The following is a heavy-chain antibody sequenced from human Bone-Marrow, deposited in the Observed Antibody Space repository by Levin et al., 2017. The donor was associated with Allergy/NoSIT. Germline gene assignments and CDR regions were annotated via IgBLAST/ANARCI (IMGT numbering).Heavy chain of an antibody. J-gene: IGHJ4*02. CDR3: ARDSTLRYYFDN. CDR2: IKQDGSDE. Sequence: GGSLRLSCAVSGFTFSSYWMSWVRQAPEKGLEWVANIKQDGSDEYYVESVKGRFIISRDNAKNSLYLQMNSLRAEDTAVYYCARDSTLRYYFDNWGQGTLVTVSS. V-gene: IGHV3-7*01. CDR1: GFTFSSYW.